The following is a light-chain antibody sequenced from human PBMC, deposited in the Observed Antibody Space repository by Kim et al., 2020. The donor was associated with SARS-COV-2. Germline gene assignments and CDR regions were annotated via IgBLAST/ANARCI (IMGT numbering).Light chain of an antibody. CDR1: KLGDKY. J-gene: IGLJ2*01. Sequence: SYELTQPPSASVSPGQTASITCSGDKLGDKYACWYQQKPGQSPVLVIYQDNKRPSGIPERFSGSNSGNTATLTISGTHAMDEADYYCQTWDSITVVFGGG. CDR3: QTWDSITVV. V-gene: IGLV3-1*01. CDR2: QDN.